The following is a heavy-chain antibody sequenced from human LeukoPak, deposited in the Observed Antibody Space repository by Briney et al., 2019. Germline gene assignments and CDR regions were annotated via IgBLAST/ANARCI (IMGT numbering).Heavy chain of an antibody. Sequence: GASVKVSCKASGYTFTSYAMHWVRQAPGQRLEWMGWINADNGNTNYSQQFQGRVTITRDTSASTAYMELSSLRSEDTAVYYCARLPGDHYCGWGNYYNYYYYYMDVWGKGTTVAVSS. CDR2: INADNGNT. CDR1: GYTFTSYA. D-gene: IGHD3-10*01. J-gene: IGHJ6*03. V-gene: IGHV1-3*01. CDR3: ARLPGDHYCGWGNYYNYYYYYMDV.